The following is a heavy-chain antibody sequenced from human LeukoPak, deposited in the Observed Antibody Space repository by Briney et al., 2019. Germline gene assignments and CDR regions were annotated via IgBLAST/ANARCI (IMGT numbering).Heavy chain of an antibody. V-gene: IGHV5-51*01. J-gene: IGHJ4*02. Sequence: GESLKISCKGSGYSLTSYWIGWVRQMPGKGLEWMGIIYPGDSDTKYSPSFQGQVTISADRSSNTAYLQWSSLKASDTAIYFCARHPITRYYDSSGDSAGGPDYWGQGTQVTVSS. CDR2: IYPGDSDT. CDR3: ARHPITRYYDSSGDSAGGPDY. CDR1: GYSLTSYW. D-gene: IGHD3-22*01.